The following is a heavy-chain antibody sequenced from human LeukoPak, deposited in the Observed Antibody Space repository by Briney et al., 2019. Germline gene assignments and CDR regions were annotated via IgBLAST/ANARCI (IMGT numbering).Heavy chain of an antibody. CDR1: GYTFPGYY. CDR3: ARGRGTLSSSWSLH. D-gene: IGHD6-13*01. J-gene: IGHJ4*02. CDR2: INPNNGGT. V-gene: IGHV1-2*02. Sequence: ASVKVSCKASGYTFPGYYVHWVRQAPGQGLEWMGWINPNNGGTSYAQKFQGRVTMTRDTSISTAYMELSRLRSDDTAVYYCARGRGTLSSSWSLHWGQGTLVTVSS.